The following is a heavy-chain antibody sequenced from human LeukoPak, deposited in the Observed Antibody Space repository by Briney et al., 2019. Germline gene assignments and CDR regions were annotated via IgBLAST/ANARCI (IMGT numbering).Heavy chain of an antibody. J-gene: IGHJ3*02. Sequence: GASVKVSCKASGGTFSSYAISWVRQAPGQGLEWMGRIIPILGIANYAQKFQGRVTITADKSTSTAYMELSSLRSEDTAVYYCASWPDYYDAFDIWGQGTMVTVSS. CDR3: ASWPDYYDAFDI. CDR1: GGTFSSYA. V-gene: IGHV1-69*04. D-gene: IGHD3-10*01. CDR2: IIPILGIA.